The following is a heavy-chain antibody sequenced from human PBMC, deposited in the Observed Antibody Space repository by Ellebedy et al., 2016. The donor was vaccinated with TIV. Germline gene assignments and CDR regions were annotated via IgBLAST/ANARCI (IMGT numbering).Heavy chain of an antibody. D-gene: IGHD5-24*01. V-gene: IGHV5-51*01. Sequence: GESLKISCEASGYNFASYWIAWVRQMPGKGLAWMGIIYPGDSNTRFSPSFQGQVTISVDKSINTAYLQWSSLKASDTAMYYCARRADGYDYWGQGTLVTVSS. J-gene: IGHJ4*02. CDR3: ARRADGYDY. CDR2: IYPGDSNT. CDR1: GYNFASYW.